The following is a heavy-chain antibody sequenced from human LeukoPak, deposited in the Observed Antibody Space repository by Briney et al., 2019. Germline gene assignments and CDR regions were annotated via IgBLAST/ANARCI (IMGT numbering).Heavy chain of an antibody. CDR2: ISGSGGST. D-gene: IGHD4-17*01. Sequence: PGGSLRLSCAASGFTFSSYAMSWVRQAPGKGLEWVSAISGSGGSTYYADSVKGRFTISRDNSKNTLYLQMNSLRAEDTAVYYCAKTDDYGDYLTYFDYWGRGTLVTVSS. CDR1: GFTFSSYA. J-gene: IGHJ4*02. CDR3: AKTDDYGDYLTYFDY. V-gene: IGHV3-23*01.